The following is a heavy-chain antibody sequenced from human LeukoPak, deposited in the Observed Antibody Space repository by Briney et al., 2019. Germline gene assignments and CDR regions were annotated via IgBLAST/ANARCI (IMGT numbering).Heavy chain of an antibody. CDR3: ARDPEYSSGFYDY. J-gene: IGHJ4*02. D-gene: IGHD6-19*01. V-gene: IGHV3-7*01. Sequence: PGGSLRLSCAASGFTFSSYAMSWVRQAPGKGLEWVANIKQDGSEKYYVDSVKGRFTISRDNAKNSLYLQMNSLRAEDTAVYYCARDPEYSSGFYDYWGQGTLATVSS. CDR2: IKQDGSEK. CDR1: GFTFSSYA.